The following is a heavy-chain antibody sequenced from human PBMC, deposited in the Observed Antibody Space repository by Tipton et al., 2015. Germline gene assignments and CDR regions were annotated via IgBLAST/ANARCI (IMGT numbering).Heavy chain of an antibody. V-gene: IGHV4-39*01. D-gene: IGHD3-3*01. CDR2: IYYSGSS. CDR1: GGSLSSSSYY. CDR3: AREAGFLEWLSIWFDP. J-gene: IGHJ5*02. Sequence: TLSLTCTVSGGSLSSSSYYWGWIRQPPGKGLEWIGSIYYSGSSYYNPSLKSRVTISVDTSKNQFSLKLRSVTAADTAIYYCAREAGFLEWLSIWFDPWGQGTRVTVSS.